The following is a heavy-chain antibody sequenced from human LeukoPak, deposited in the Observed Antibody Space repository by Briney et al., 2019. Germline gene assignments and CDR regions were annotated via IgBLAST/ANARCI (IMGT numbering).Heavy chain of an antibody. CDR2: ISGSAANT. Sequence: GGSLRLSCAASGFTFSSYAMSWVRQAPGKGLEWVSSISGSAANTFYTDSVKGRFTISRDNSKSTLNLQMNSLRVDDTAVYYCAKTDTGGYHRGNYDFRGLGTLVTVSS. D-gene: IGHD2-8*02. CDR1: GFTFSSYA. J-gene: IGHJ4*02. CDR3: AKTDTGGYHRGNYDF. V-gene: IGHV3-23*01.